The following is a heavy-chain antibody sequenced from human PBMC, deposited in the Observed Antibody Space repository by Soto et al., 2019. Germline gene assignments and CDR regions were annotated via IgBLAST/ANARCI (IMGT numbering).Heavy chain of an antibody. V-gene: IGHV3-30-3*01. CDR2: MSYDGSNK. CDR3: ARDKSPYSSGWHNPHFDY. Sequence: QVQLVESGGGVVQPGRSLRLSCAASGFTFSSYATHWDRQPPGKGLERVAVMSYDGSNKYYADSVKRRFTISRDNSKNTLYLQMTSLRAEDTAVYYCARDKSPYSSGWHNPHFDYWGERTLVTVSS. D-gene: IGHD6-19*01. CDR1: GFTFSSYA. J-gene: IGHJ4*02.